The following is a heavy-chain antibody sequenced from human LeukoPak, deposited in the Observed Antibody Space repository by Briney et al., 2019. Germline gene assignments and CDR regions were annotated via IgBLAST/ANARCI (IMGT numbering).Heavy chain of an antibody. CDR1: GFTFSSYG. Sequence: GGSLRLSCAASGFTFSSYGMHWVRQAPGKGLEWVAVIWYDGSNKYYADSVKGRFTISRDNSKNTLYLQMNSLKTEDTAVYYCTTCGGDCYFNYWGQGTLVTVSS. D-gene: IGHD2-21*02. CDR2: IWYDGSNK. J-gene: IGHJ4*02. V-gene: IGHV3-33*01. CDR3: TTCGGDCYFNY.